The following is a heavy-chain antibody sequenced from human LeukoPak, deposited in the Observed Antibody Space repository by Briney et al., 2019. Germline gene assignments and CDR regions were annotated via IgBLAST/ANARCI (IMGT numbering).Heavy chain of an antibody. J-gene: IGHJ4*02. Sequence: ASVKVSCKASGYTFTNYAMHWVRQAPGQTIEWLAWINPANGYTGYSQQFQDRVTVTSDTSATTAYMELSSLRSEDKAIYYCAIRDGHADHWGQGTLVTVSS. CDR2: INPANGYT. V-gene: IGHV1-3*03. CDR1: GYTFTNYA. CDR3: AIRDGHADH. D-gene: IGHD5-24*01.